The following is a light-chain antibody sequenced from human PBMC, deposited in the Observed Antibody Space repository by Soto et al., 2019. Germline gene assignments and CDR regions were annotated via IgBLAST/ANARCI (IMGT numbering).Light chain of an antibody. Sequence: QSALTQPASVSGSPGQSITISCTGTNSDVGAYSYVSWYQQYPGKAPKLLIYDVGARPSGISDRFSGSKSGNTASLTISGLQAEDEADYYCSSYSSSDTLVVFGGGTQLTVL. CDR1: NSDVGAYSY. V-gene: IGLV2-14*03. CDR3: SSYSSSDTLVV. J-gene: IGLJ2*01. CDR2: DVG.